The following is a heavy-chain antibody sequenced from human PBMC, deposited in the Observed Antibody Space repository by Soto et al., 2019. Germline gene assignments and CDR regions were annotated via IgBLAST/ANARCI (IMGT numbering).Heavy chain of an antibody. V-gene: IGHV1-18*04. J-gene: IGHJ4*02. D-gene: IGHD3-9*01. CDR3: ARDPRYDILTGYYFPLDY. CDR2: ISAYNGNT. Sequence: AAVKVSCKASGYTFTSYGISWVRQAPGQGLEWMGWISAYNGNTNYAQKLQGRVTMTTDTSTSTAYMELRSLRSDDTAVYYCARDPRYDILTGYYFPLDYWGQGTLVTVPQ. CDR1: GYTFTSYG.